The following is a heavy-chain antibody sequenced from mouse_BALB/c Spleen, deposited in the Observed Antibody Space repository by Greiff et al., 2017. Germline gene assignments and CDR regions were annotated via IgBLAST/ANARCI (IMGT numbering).Heavy chain of an antibody. CDR3: ARGGFTTVVSGDYFDY. D-gene: IGHD1-1*01. CDR2: ISSGGST. J-gene: IGHJ2*01. Sequence: EVKLQESGGGLVKPGGSLKLSCAASGFTFSSYAMSWVRQTPEKRLEWVASISSGGSTYYPDSVKGRFTISRDNARNILYLQMSSLRSEDTAMYYCARGGFTTVVSGDYFDYWGQGTTLTVSS. CDR1: GFTFSSYA. V-gene: IGHV5-6-5*01.